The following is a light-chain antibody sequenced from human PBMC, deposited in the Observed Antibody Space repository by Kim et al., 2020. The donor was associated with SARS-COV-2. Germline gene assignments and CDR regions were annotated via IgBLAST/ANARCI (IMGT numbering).Light chain of an antibody. V-gene: IGKV1-39*01. CDR1: QSISSY. Sequence: SASVGDRVTITCRASQSISSYLNWYQQKPGKAPGLLIYAASSLQSGVPSRFSGGGSGTDFTLTISSLQPEDFATYYCQQSYSTPRTFGQGTKLEI. CDR2: AAS. CDR3: QQSYSTPRT. J-gene: IGKJ2*01.